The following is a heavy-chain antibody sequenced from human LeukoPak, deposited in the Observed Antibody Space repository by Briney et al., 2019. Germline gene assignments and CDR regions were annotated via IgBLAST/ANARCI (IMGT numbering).Heavy chain of an antibody. J-gene: IGHJ4*02. CDR2: IWYDGSNK. Sequence: GGSLRLSCAASGFTFSSYGMHWVRQAPGKGLEWVAVIWYDGSNKYYADSVKGRFTISRDNSKNTLYLQMNSLRAEDTAVYYCARLDSGGDCCDYWGQGTLVTVSS. D-gene: IGHD2-21*02. CDR3: ARLDSGGDCCDY. V-gene: IGHV3-33*08. CDR1: GFTFSSYG.